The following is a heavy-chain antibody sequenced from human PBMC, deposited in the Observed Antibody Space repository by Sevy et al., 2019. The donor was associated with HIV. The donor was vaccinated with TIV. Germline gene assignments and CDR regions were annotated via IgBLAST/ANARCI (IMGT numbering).Heavy chain of an antibody. J-gene: IGHJ4*02. Sequence: GGSLRLSCAASGFTFDDYAMHWVRQAPGKGLEWVSGISWNSGSIGYADSVKGRFTISRDNAKNSLYLQMNSLRAEDTAFYYCAKDNWKYYGPGVDDWGQGTLVTVSS. CDR1: GFTFDDYA. D-gene: IGHD3-10*01. V-gene: IGHV3-9*01. CDR3: AKDNWKYYGPGVDD. CDR2: ISWNSGSI.